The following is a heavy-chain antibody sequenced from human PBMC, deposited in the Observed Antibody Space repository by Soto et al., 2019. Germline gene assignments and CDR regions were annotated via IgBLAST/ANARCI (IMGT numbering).Heavy chain of an antibody. CDR2: IYYSGST. CDR1: GGSISSGDYY. CDR3: DREARYCSSTSCRKDAFDI. V-gene: IGHV4-30-4*01. D-gene: IGHD2-2*01. J-gene: IGHJ3*02. Sequence: QVQLQESGLGLVKPSQTLSLTCTVSGGSISSGDYYWSWIRQPPGKGLEWIGYIYYSGSTYYNPSLKSRVTISVDTSKNQFSLKLSSVTAADTAVYYCDREARYCSSTSCRKDAFDIWGQGTMVTVSS.